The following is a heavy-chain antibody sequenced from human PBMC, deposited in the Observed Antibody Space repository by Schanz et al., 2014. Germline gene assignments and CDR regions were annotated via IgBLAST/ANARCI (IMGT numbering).Heavy chain of an antibody. D-gene: IGHD3-10*01. Sequence: QVQLVQSGAEVKKPGASVKVSCRASGYPFTSDDITWVRQAPGQGLEWMGWMNPNSGDTGYPRKFQDRVTMTRNTSISTAYMELNSLTSEDKAVYYCARVSMEFERGKSYYYYMDVWGRGTTVTVSS. V-gene: IGHV1-8*01. J-gene: IGHJ6*03. CDR2: MNPNSGDT. CDR3: ARVSMEFERGKSYYYYMDV. CDR1: GYPFTSDD.